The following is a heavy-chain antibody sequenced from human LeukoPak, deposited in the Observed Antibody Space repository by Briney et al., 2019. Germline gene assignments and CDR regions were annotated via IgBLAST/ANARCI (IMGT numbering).Heavy chain of an antibody. CDR2: IIPIFGTA. D-gene: IGHD2-2*01. Sequence: GASVKVSCKASGGTLSSYAISWVRQAPGQGLERMGGIIPIFGTANYAQKFQGRVTITADESTSTAYMELSSLRSEDTAVYYCARGDQLLTYYFDYWGQGTLVTVSS. V-gene: IGHV1-69*13. CDR3: ARGDQLLTYYFDY. CDR1: GGTLSSYA. J-gene: IGHJ4*02.